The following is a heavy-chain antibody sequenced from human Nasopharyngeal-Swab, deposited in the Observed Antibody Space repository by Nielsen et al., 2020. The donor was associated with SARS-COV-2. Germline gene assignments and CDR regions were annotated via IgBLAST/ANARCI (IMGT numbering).Heavy chain of an antibody. CDR1: GGSFSGHY. Sequence: SRTLSLSCAAYGGSFSGHYWSWLSLPPGKGLEWIREINHSGSTNYNASLKSRVTISVDTSKNQFSLKLSSVTAADTAVYYCARENVWGQGTTVTVSS. CDR2: INHSGST. J-gene: IGHJ6*02. V-gene: IGHV4-34*01. CDR3: ARENV.